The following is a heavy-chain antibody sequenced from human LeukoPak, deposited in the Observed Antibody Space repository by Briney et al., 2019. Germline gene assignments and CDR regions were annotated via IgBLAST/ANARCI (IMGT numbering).Heavy chain of an antibody. V-gene: IGHV4-39*01. CDR2: IYYSGST. J-gene: IGHJ4*02. Sequence: SETLSLTCTVSGGSISSSSYYWGWIRQPPGKGLEWIGSIYYSGSTYYNPSLKSRVTISVDTSKNQFSLKLSSVTAADTAVYYCARRGVPSNFDYWGRGTLVTVSS. D-gene: IGHD3-10*01. CDR3: ARRGVPSNFDY. CDR1: GGSISSSSYY.